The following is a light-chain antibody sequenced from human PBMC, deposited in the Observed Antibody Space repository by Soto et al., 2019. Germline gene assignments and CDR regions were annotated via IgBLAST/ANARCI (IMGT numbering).Light chain of an antibody. V-gene: IGLV2-14*01. J-gene: IGLJ2*01. Sequence: QSALTQPASVSGSPGQSITISCTGTSSDVGGYNYVSWYQQHPGKAPKLMISDVSHRPSGVSNRFSGSKSGNTASLTISGLQAEDEADYYCTSYTSSSTLVFGGGTKVTVL. CDR2: DVS. CDR3: TSYTSSSTLV. CDR1: SSDVGGYNY.